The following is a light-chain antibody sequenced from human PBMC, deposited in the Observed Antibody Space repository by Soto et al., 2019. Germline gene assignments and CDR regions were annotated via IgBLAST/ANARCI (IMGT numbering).Light chain of an antibody. CDR2: GAS. J-gene: IGKJ1*01. Sequence: EIVMSQSQATLTVSPGERATLSCRASQNVGNNLVWYQQKPGQAPRLLIYGASTRAAGIPDRFSGSGSGTEFTLTISGLQSDDFAVYYCQQFNNWPPWTFGQGTKVDI. CDR1: QNVGNN. CDR3: QQFNNWPPWT. V-gene: IGKV3-15*01.